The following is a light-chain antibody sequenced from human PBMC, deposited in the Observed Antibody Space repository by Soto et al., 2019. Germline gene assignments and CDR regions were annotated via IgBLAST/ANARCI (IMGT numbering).Light chain of an antibody. Sequence: EIVLTQSPGTLSLSPGERATLSCRASQSVSTSYLAWYQQKPGQAPRLLIYGASSRPTGIPDRFSGSGSGADLTLTISILEPEDFAVYYCQQYGSVPLTFGGGTKVEIK. V-gene: IGKV3-20*01. CDR2: GAS. CDR3: QQYGSVPLT. J-gene: IGKJ4*01. CDR1: QSVSTSY.